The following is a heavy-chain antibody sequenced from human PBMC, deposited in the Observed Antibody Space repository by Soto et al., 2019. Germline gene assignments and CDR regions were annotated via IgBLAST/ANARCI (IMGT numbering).Heavy chain of an antibody. Sequence: QVQLVQSGAEVKKPGSSVKVSCKASGGTFSSYTISWVRQAPGQGLEWMGRIIPILGIANYAQKFQGRVTITADKSTSTAYMELSSLRSEDTAVYYCARGAVVVVAAYYYGMDVWGQGTTVTVSS. D-gene: IGHD2-15*01. CDR3: ARGAVVVVAAYYYGMDV. CDR1: GGTFSSYT. J-gene: IGHJ6*02. V-gene: IGHV1-69*02. CDR2: IIPILGIA.